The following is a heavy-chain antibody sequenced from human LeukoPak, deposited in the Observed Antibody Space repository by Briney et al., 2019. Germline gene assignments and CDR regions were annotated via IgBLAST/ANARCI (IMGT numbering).Heavy chain of an antibody. J-gene: IGHJ4*02. Sequence: GGSLRLSCAASGFTFSSYAMSWVRQAPGKGLEWVSAISGSGGSTYYADSVKGRFTISRDNSKNTLYLEMNSLRAEDTAVYYCARWYCSSAYCYYDYWGQGTLVTVSS. CDR1: GFTFSSYA. CDR2: ISGSGGST. CDR3: ARWYCSSAYCYYDY. D-gene: IGHD2-2*01. V-gene: IGHV3-23*01.